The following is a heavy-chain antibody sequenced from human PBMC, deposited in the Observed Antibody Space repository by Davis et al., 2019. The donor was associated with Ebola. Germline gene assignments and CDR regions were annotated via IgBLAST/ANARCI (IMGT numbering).Heavy chain of an antibody. CDR3: ARDHCTLLSCSHYYGVDV. CDR1: DFPFINYG. V-gene: IGHV1-18*04. D-gene: IGHD2-21*01. Sequence: ASVQVSCKASDFPFINYGGTWVRQTPGQAFEWMGWISGYNGQTNYAQKFRGRGTLTVDRSTTTVYMDLRSLRSEDTAVYYCARDHCTLLSCSHYYGVDVWGQGTAITVSS. J-gene: IGHJ6*02. CDR2: ISGYNGQT.